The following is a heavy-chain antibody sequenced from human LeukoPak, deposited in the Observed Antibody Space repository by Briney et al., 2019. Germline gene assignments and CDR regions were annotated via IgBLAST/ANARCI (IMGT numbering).Heavy chain of an antibody. J-gene: IGHJ4*02. CDR2: IYYSGST. V-gene: IGHV4-31*03. Sequence: KPSETLSLTCTVSGGSISSGGYYWSWIRQHPGKGLEWIGYIYYSGSTYYNPSLKSRVTISVDTSKNQFSLKLSSVTAADTAVYYCAREYSRPQDFDYWGQGTLVTVAS. CDR1: GGSISSGGYY. D-gene: IGHD6-13*01. CDR3: AREYSRPQDFDY.